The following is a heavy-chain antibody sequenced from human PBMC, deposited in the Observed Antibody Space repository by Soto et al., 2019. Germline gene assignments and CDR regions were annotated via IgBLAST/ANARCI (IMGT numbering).Heavy chain of an antibody. V-gene: IGHV4-4*02. Sequence: PSVTLSLTCGVSDGSSSTYYGWTWVRQPPGKGLEWIGKMFHSGGADYSPSLKSRVTISADSSKNHFSLRLTAVTAADTAVYYCATGNVDSMLEYWGQGTQVPVSS. J-gene: IGHJ4*02. CDR3: ATGNVDSMLEY. D-gene: IGHD3-3*01. CDR1: DGSSSTYYG. CDR2: MFHSGGA.